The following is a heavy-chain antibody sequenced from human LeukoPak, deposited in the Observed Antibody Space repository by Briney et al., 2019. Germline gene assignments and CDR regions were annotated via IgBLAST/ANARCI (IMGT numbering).Heavy chain of an antibody. V-gene: IGHV4-39*07. Sequence: SETLSLTRTVSGGSISSGPYYWGWLRQAPGKGLEWIGNIYYSGGTYYNPSLKSRVTISVDTSKNQFSLKLISVTAADSAVYYCARVNLYYYYMDVWGKGTTVTVSS. CDR2: IYYSGGT. CDR1: GGSISSGPYY. J-gene: IGHJ6*03. CDR3: ARVNLYYYYMDV.